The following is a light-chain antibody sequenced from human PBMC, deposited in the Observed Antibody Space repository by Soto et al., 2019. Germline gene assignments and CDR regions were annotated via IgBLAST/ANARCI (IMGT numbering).Light chain of an antibody. V-gene: IGKV3-15*01. CDR1: QSVSSN. J-gene: IGKJ1*01. CDR2: GAS. Sequence: EMVMAQSPAILAVSPGDRATFSCRAGQSVSSNLAWYQQKPGQAPRLLIYGASTRATGIPARFSGSGSGTDFTLTISRLEPEDFVVYYCQQYGSSSWTFGQGTKVDIK. CDR3: QQYGSSSWT.